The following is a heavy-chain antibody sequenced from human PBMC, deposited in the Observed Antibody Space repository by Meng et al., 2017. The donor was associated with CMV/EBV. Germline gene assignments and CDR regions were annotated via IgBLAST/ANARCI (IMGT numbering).Heavy chain of an antibody. CDR1: GGSVSSGSYY. CDR3: ASATGDYGSGSYYNDDFRYYYYALDV. J-gene: IGHJ6*02. CDR2: IYYSGNT. Sequence: GSLRLSCTVSGGSVSSGSYYWSWIRQPPGKGLEWIGYIYYSGNTNHNPSLKSRVTMSVDTSKNQFSLKVSSVTAADTAVYYCASATGDYGSGSYYNDDFRYYYYALDVWGQGTTVTVSS. V-gene: IGHV4-61*01. D-gene: IGHD3-10*01.